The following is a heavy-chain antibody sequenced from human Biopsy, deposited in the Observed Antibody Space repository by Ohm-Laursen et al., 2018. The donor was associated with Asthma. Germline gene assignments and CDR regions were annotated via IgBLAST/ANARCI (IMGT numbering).Heavy chain of an antibody. D-gene: IGHD1-1*01. CDR3: ARHWSGNGWHDTYSWFDP. V-gene: IGHV4-38-2*02. CDR2: IYYSGST. Sequence: TLSLTCTVSGASITTTNYWGWIRQPPGKRLEWVGSIYYSGSTFYSQSLKSRLRRSVAPSRNQFSLILRSVTAADRAVYYCARHWSGNGWHDTYSWFDPWGQGTQVTVSS. CDR1: GASITTTNY. J-gene: IGHJ5*01.